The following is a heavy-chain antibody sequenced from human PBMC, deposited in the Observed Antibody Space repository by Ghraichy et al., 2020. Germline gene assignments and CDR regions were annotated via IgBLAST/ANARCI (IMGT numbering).Heavy chain of an antibody. J-gene: IGHJ5*02. CDR3: ARVGYSSSSRYWFDP. CDR1: GGSISSGGYY. CDR2: IYYSGST. V-gene: IGHV4-31*03. D-gene: IGHD6-6*01. Sequence: SETLSLTCTVSGGSISSGGYYWSWIRQHPGQGLEWIGYIYYSGSTYYNPSLKSRVTISVDTSKNQFSLKVSSVTAADTAVYYCARVGYSSSSRYWFDPWGQGTLVTVSS.